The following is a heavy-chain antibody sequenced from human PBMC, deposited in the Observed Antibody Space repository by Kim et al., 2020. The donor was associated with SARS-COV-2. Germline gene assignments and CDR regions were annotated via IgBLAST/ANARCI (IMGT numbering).Heavy chain of an antibody. D-gene: IGHD2-15*01. CDR3: ARDRPIIGIVVAPFDY. J-gene: IGHJ4*02. CDR1: GYTFTSYG. Sequence: ASVKVSCKASGYTFTSYGISWVRQAPGQGLEWMGWISVYNGNTNYAQKLQGRVTMTTDTSTSTAYMELRSLRSDDTAVYYCARDRPIIGIVVAPFDYWGQGTLVTVSS. CDR2: ISVYNGNT. V-gene: IGHV1-18*04.